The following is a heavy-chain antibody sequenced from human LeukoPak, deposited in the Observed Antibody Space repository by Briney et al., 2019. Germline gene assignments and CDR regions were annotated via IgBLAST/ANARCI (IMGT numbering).Heavy chain of an antibody. V-gene: IGHV4-39*07. J-gene: IGHJ4*02. CDR1: GGSISSSSYY. CDR3: ARDYKGGIAVAYFDY. D-gene: IGHD6-19*01. Sequence: SETLSLTCTVSGGSISSSSYYWGWIRQPPGKGLEWIANIYYSGITYYNPSLKSRVTISVDTSKNQFSLKLSSVTAADTAVYYCARDYKGGIAVAYFDYWGQGTLVTVSS. CDR2: IYYSGIT.